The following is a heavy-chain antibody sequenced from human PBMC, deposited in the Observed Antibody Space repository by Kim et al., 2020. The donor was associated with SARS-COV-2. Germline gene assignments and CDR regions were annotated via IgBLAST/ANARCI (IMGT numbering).Heavy chain of an antibody. CDR1: GFTFSSYS. Sequence: GGSLRLSCAASGFTFSSYSMNWVRQAPGKGLEWVSYISSSSSTIYYADSVKGRFTISRDNAKNSLYLQMNSLRDEDTAVYYCARAHSISWDMLDGDFDYWGQGTLVTVSS. CDR2: ISSSSSTI. CDR3: ARAHSISWDMLDGDFDY. V-gene: IGHV3-48*02. D-gene: IGHD6-13*01. J-gene: IGHJ4*02.